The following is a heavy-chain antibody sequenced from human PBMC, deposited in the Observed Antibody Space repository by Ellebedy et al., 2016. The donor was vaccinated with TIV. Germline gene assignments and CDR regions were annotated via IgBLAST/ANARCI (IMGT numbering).Heavy chain of an antibody. Sequence: GESLKISCAASGFTFSSYWMHWVRQVHGKGLVWVSRINSDGSSTTYADSVKGRFTISRDNSKNTLYLQMNSLRDEDTAVYYCARGGCSGAVKYGLDYGGQGTLVTVSS. V-gene: IGHV3-74*01. CDR2: INSDGSST. D-gene: IGHD3-3*01. J-gene: IGHJ4*02. CDR1: GFTFSSYW. CDR3: ARGGCSGAVKYGLDY.